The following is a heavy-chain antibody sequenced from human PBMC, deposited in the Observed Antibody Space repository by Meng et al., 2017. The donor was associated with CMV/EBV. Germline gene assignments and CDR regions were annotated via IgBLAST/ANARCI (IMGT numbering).Heavy chain of an antibody. CDR1: GFTFSSYE. CDR3: ARGPTTRGLAWDFCSGYSNYFDY. D-gene: IGHD3-3*01. CDR2: ISSSGSTI. J-gene: IGHJ4*02. V-gene: IGHV3-48*03. Sequence: GGSLRLSCAASGFTFSSYEMNWVRQAPGKGLEWVSYISSSGSTIYYADSVKGRFTISRDNAKNSLYLQMNSLRAEDTAVYYCARGPTTRGLAWDFCSGYSNYFDYWGQGTLVTVSS.